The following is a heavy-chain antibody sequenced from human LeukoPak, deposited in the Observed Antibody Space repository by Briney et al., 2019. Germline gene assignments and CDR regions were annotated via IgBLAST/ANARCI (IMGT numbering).Heavy chain of an antibody. Sequence: PGGSLRLSCAASGFPFSYYWMHWVRHAPGKGLVWVSRINGDGSSTSYADSVKGRFSISRDNAKNTVYLQMDSLRAEDTAVYYCARVGRLQSFDAFDIWGQGTTVTVSS. J-gene: IGHJ3*02. V-gene: IGHV3-74*01. D-gene: IGHD4-11*01. CDR3: ARVGRLQSFDAFDI. CDR1: GFPFSYYW. CDR2: INGDGSST.